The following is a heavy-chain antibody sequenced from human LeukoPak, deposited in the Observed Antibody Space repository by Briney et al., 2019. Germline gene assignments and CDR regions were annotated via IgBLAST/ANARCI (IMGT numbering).Heavy chain of an antibody. CDR3: ATDFYDTT. CDR1: GFTFSNAW. J-gene: IGHJ5*02. D-gene: IGHD3-22*01. Sequence: GGSLRLSCATSGFTFSNAWMNWVRQAPGKGLEWVGRIRSNSDGGTIDYAAPVKGRFTLSRDDSRTTLYLQMNSLQTEDTAVYYCATDFYDTTWGQGTLVTVSS. CDR2: IRSNSDGGTI. V-gene: IGHV3-15*07.